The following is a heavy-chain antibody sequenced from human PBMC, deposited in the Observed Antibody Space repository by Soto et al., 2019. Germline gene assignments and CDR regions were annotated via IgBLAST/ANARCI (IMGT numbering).Heavy chain of an antibody. CDR1: GFTFSSYA. Sequence: EVQLLESGGGLVQPGGSLRLSCAASGFTFSSYAMSWVRQAPGKGLEWVSAIRGSGGSTYYADSVKGRFTISRDNSKNTTYLQMNSLRAEDTGVYYCAKGGAVAGRLDPWGQGTLVTVSS. V-gene: IGHV3-23*01. CDR2: IRGSGGST. J-gene: IGHJ5*02. CDR3: AKGGAVAGRLDP. D-gene: IGHD6-19*01.